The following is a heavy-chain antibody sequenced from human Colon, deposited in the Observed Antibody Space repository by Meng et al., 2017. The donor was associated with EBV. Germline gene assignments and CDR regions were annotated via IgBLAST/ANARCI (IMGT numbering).Heavy chain of an antibody. CDR2: MYQSGTT. D-gene: IGHD5-24*01. CDR1: GGSISSSYW. J-gene: IGHJ4*02. V-gene: IGHV4-4*02. CDR3: ATQESRDGHNPY. Sequence: QVQVQESGPGLVKPSGTVSITCVGSGGSISSSYWWTWVRQSPGQGLEWSGEMYQSGTTNYNPSLKSRVTISMGKSNNQLSLKLNSVTAADTAVYYCATQESRDGHNPYWGQGTLVTVSS.